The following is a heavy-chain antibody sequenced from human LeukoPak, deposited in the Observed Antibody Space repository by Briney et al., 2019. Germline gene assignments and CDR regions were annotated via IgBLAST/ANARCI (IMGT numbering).Heavy chain of an antibody. J-gene: IGHJ4*02. D-gene: IGHD5/OR15-5a*01. V-gene: IGHV3-30-3*01. CDR3: AKAHGYTVYDPGDY. CDR1: GFTFSSYA. CDR2: LSYGGSNK. Sequence: PGGSLRLSCAASGFTFSSYAMHWVRQAPGKGLEWVAVLSYGGSNKYYADSVKGRFTISRDNSKNTLYLQMNSLRAEDTAVYYCAKAHGYTVYDPGDYWGQGTLVTVSS.